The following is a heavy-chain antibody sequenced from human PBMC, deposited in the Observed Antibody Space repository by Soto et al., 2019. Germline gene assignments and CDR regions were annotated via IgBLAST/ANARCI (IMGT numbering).Heavy chain of an antibody. J-gene: IGHJ3*02. CDR3: ARVGHRLSPRVVITAGSAFDI. V-gene: IGHV4-31*03. Sequence: QVQLQESGPGLVKPSQTLSLTCTVSGGSISSGGYYWSWIRQHPGKGLEWIGYIYYSGSTYYNPSLKSRVTISVDTSKDQFSMKLSSVTAADTAVYDCARVGHRLSPRVVITAGSAFDIWGQGTMVTVSS. CDR2: IYYSGST. CDR1: GGSISSGGYY. D-gene: IGHD3-22*01.